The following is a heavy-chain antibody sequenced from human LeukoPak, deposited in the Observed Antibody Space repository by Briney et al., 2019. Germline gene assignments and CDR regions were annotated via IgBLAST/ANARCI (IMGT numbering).Heavy chain of an antibody. CDR1: GYSISSGYY. CDR3: ARAAPSRKYYYDNSGHTDY. J-gene: IGHJ4*02. Sequence: SETLSLTCAVSGYSISSGYYWGWIRPAPGKGLEWIGSIYHSGSTYYNPSLKSRVTMSVDTSKNQFSLKLSSVTAADTAVYYCARAAPSRKYYYDNSGHTDYWGQGTLVTVSS. D-gene: IGHD3-22*01. V-gene: IGHV4-38-2*01. CDR2: IYHSGST.